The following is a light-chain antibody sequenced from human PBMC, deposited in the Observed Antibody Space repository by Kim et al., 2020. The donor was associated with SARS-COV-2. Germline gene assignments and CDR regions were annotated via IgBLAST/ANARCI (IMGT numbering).Light chain of an antibody. CDR3: QQYAGYPRT. CDR2: AAS. CDR1: QGSANN. Sequence: ASVGERVISTGRAGQGSANNVAWFKQKPGKAPNSLVYAASSLESGVPSRFSGSGSETDFILTISSLQPEDYATYYCQQYAGYPRTFGQGTKVDIK. J-gene: IGKJ1*01. V-gene: IGKV1-16*01.